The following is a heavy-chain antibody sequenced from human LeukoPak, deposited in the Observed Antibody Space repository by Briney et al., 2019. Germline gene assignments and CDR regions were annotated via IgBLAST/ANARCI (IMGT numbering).Heavy chain of an antibody. CDR3: AREERGFPYYYGMDV. J-gene: IGHJ6*02. V-gene: IGHV4-59*01. CDR1: GGSISSYY. CDR2: IYYSGST. D-gene: IGHD2/OR15-2a*01. Sequence: PSETLSLTCTVSGGSISSYYWSWIRQPPGKGLEWIGYIYYSGSTNYNPSLKSRVTISVDTSKNQFSLKLSSVTAADTAVYYCAREERGFPYYYGMDVWGQGTTVTVSS.